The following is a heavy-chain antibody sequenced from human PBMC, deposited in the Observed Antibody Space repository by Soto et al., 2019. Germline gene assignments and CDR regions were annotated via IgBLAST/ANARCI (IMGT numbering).Heavy chain of an antibody. J-gene: IGHJ4*02. V-gene: IGHV3-23*01. CDR3: VKDAYSGYGNFDY. CDR1: GFTFSSYA. Sequence: EVQLLESGGGLVQPGGSLRLSCAASGFTFSSYAMTWVRQAPGKGLKWVSSLSDSGGSTYYADSVKGRFTISRDNSKNTLYLLINSLRAEDTALYYCVKDAYSGYGNFDYWGQGTLVTVSS. CDR2: LSDSGGST. D-gene: IGHD5-12*01.